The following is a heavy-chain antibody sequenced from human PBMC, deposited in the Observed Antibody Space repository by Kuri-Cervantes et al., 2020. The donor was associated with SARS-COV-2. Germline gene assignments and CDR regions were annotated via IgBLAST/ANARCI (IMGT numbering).Heavy chain of an antibody. CDR3: ARGVGSSGWYPLGVYYYYYMDV. CDR1: GGTFSSYA. V-gene: IGHV1-69*13. D-gene: IGHD6-19*01. Sequence: SVKVSCKASGGTFSSYAISWVRQAPGQGLEWMGGIIPIFGTANYAQKFQGRVTITADESTSTAYMELSSLRSEDTAVYYCARGVGSSGWYPLGVYYYYYMDVWGEETTVTVSS. CDR2: IIPIFGTA. J-gene: IGHJ6*03.